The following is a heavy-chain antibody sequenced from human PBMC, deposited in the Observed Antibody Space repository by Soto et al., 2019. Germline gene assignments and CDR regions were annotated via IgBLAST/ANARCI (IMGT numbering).Heavy chain of an antibody. CDR3: ARGLDVVVVVAATPNYGMDV. V-gene: IGHV4-30-4*01. Sequence: SETLSLTCTVSGGSISSGDYYWSWIRQPPGKGLEWIGYIYYSGSTYYNPSLKSRVTISVDTSKNQFSLKLSSVTAADTAVYYCARGLDVVVVVAATPNYGMDVWGQGTTVTVS. J-gene: IGHJ6*02. CDR2: IYYSGST. CDR1: GGSISSGDYY. D-gene: IGHD2-15*01.